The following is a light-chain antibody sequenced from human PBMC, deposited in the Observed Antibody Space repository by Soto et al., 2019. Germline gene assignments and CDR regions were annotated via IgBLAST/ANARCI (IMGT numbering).Light chain of an antibody. Sequence: DIQLTQSPSFLSASVGDRVTITCRASQGISSFLAWYQQKPGTAPKLLIYDASSLQSGVPSRFSGSGSGTQFTLTISSLQPEDFATYYCQQLDNYPDTFGQGTRLEI. J-gene: IGKJ5*01. CDR2: DAS. V-gene: IGKV1-9*01. CDR3: QQLDNYPDT. CDR1: QGISSF.